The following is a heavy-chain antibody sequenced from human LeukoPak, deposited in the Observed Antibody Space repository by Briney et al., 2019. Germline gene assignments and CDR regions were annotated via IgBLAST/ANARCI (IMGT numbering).Heavy chain of an antibody. CDR1: GYTFTSYG. V-gene: IGHV1-46*01. CDR3: ARDQYGSGSYDDYFDY. Sequence: ASVKVSCKASGYTFTSYGISWVRQAPGQGLEWMGIINPSGGSTSYAQKFQGRVTMTRDTSTSTVYMELSSLRSEDTAVYYCARDQYGSGSYDDYFDYWGQGTLVTVSS. J-gene: IGHJ4*02. D-gene: IGHD3-10*01. CDR2: INPSGGST.